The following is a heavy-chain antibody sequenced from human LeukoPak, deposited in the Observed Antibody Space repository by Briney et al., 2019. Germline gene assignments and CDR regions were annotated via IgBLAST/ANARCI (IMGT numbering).Heavy chain of an antibody. J-gene: IGHJ4*02. V-gene: IGHV3-15*01. CDR1: GFTFSNAW. Sequence: PGGSLRLSCAASGFTFSNAWMSWVRQAPGKGLEWVGRIKSKTDGGTTDYAAPVKGRSTISRDDSKNTLYLQMNSLKTEDTAVYYCTTEKWFGELLIAYWGQGTLVTVSS. D-gene: IGHD3-10*01. CDR2: IKSKTDGGTT. CDR3: TTEKWFGELLIAY.